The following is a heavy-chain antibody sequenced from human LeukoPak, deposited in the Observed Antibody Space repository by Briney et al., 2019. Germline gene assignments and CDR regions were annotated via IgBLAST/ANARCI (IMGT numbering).Heavy chain of an antibody. Sequence: SVKVSCKASGGTFSSYAISWVRQAPGQGLEWMGGIIPIFGTANYAQKFQGRVTITTDESTSTAYVELSSLRSEDTAVYYCARAFGWARYYYYMDVWGKGTTVTVSS. CDR1: GGTFSSYA. CDR3: ARAFGWARYYYYMDV. D-gene: IGHD3-16*01. V-gene: IGHV1-69*05. CDR2: IIPIFGTA. J-gene: IGHJ6*03.